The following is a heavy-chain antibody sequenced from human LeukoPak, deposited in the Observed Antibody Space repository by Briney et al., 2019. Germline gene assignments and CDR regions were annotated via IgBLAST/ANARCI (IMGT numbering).Heavy chain of an antibody. CDR3: ARALNGYFYAFDS. Sequence: SETLSLTCTVSGGSISSGEYYWSWISPPPGKGLEWIGYFSYTGSTYYNPSVKSRVSISVDTSKNQFSLKLTSVTAADTAVYYCARALNGYFYAFDSWGQGTLVTVSS. CDR1: GGSISSGEYY. V-gene: IGHV4-30-4*01. CDR2: FSYTGST. J-gene: IGHJ4*02. D-gene: IGHD2/OR15-2a*01.